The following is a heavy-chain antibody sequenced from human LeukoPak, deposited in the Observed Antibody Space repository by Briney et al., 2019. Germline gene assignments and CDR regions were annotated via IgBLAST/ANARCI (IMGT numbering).Heavy chain of an antibody. D-gene: IGHD1/OR15-1a*01. CDR2: INRSGST. CDR3: ARKGTTPGILQSAYVKTYTWFDP. CDR1: GGSFSGYY. V-gene: IGHV4-34*01. J-gene: IGHJ5*02. Sequence: SETLSLTCDVYGGSFSGYYWSWIRQPPGQGLEWIGEINRSGSTTYSPSLKSRVTISIDTSKNQFSLKLRSVTAADTAVYYCARKGTTPGILQSAYVKTYTWFDPWGQGTLVTVSS.